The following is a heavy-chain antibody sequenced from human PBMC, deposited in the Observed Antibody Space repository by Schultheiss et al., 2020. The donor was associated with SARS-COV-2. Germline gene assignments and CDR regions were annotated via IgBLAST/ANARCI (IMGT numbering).Heavy chain of an antibody. V-gene: IGHV3-74*01. J-gene: IGHJ4*02. CDR1: GFTFSSYW. D-gene: IGHD4-11*01. Sequence: GGSLRLSCAASGFTFSSYWMHWVRQAPGKGLEWVSRINSDGSTTFYADSVKGRFTISRDNAKNSLYLQMNSLRAEDTAVYYCAKDRAMTTVTTFPLDYWGQGTLVTVSS. CDR2: INSDGSTT. CDR3: AKDRAMTTVTTFPLDY.